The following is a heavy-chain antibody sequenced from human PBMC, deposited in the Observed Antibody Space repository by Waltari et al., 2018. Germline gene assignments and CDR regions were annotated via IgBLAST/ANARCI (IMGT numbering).Heavy chain of an antibody. Sequence: EVQLVESGGGLVQPGGSLRVSCAASGFTFRNHWRSWVRQPPGKGLEWVANIEPDGGEKNYVDSVKGRFTISRDNAQNSGHLQMNSLRPEDTAVYYCARLWNGPDSWGQGALVTVSS. J-gene: IGHJ4*02. CDR3: ARLWNGPDS. CDR1: GFTFRNHW. V-gene: IGHV3-7*03. D-gene: IGHD1-1*01. CDR2: IEPDGGEK.